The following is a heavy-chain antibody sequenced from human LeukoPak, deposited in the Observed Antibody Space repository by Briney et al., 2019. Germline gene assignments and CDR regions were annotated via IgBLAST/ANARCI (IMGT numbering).Heavy chain of an antibody. CDR2: IIPILGIA. CDR3: ARGCSSTMFLNNWFDP. D-gene: IGHD6-13*01. CDR1: GGTFSSYA. Sequence: GASVKVSCKASGGTFSSYAISWVRQAPGQGLEWMGRIIPILGIANYAQKFQGRVTITADKSTSTAYMELSSLRSEDTAVYYCARGCSSTMFLNNWFDPWGQGTLVTVSS. J-gene: IGHJ5*02. V-gene: IGHV1-69*04.